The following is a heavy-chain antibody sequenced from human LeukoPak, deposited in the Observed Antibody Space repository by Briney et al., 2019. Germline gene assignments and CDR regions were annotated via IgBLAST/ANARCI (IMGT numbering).Heavy chain of an antibody. CDR1: GFTFSSYW. J-gene: IGHJ4*02. CDR2: IKSDGSST. D-gene: IGHD1-1*01. CDR3: ARAYNSHFDY. V-gene: IGHV3-74*01. Sequence: PGGSLRLSCAASGFTFSSYWMHWARQAPGKGLVCVSRIKSDGSSTSYADSVKGRFTISRDDAKNTLYLQMNSLRAEDTAVYYCARAYNSHFDYWGQGALVTASS.